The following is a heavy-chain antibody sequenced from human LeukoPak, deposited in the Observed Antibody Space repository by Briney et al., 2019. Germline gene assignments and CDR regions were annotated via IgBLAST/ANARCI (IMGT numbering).Heavy chain of an antibody. CDR2: ISGSGGST. V-gene: IGHV3-23*01. J-gene: IGHJ4*02. Sequence: GGSLRLSCAASGFTFSSYAMSWVRQAPGKGLEWVSAISGSGGSTYYADSVKGRFTISRDKSKNTLYLQMNSLRAEDTAVYYCASNLPIQLWLRTFDYWGQGTLVTVSS. CDR1: GFTFSSYA. D-gene: IGHD5-18*01. CDR3: ASNLPIQLWLRTFDY.